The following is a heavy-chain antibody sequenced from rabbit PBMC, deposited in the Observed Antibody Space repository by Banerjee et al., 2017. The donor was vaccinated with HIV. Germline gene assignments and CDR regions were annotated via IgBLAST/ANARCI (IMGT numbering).Heavy chain of an antibody. CDR3: ARDHDSSGGYVFDL. Sequence: QSLEESGGDLVKPEGSLTLTCTASGFSFSNKYVMCWVRQAPGKGLEWIACINTSSGSTVYATWAKGRFTISRTSSTTVALQMASLTAADTATYFCARDHDSSGGYVFDLWGPGTLVTVS. J-gene: IGHJ6*01. CDR1: GFSFSNKYV. V-gene: IGHV1S40*01. D-gene: IGHD1-1*01. CDR2: INTSSGST.